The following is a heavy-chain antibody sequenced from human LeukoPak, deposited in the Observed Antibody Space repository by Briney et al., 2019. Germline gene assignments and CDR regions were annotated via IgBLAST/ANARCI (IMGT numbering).Heavy chain of an antibody. CDR2: ISYDGSNK. CDR1: GFTFSSYA. V-gene: IGHV3-30-3*01. D-gene: IGHD5-12*01. Sequence: GGSLRLSCAASGFTFSSYAMHWVRQAPGKGLEWVAVISYDGSNKYYADSVKGRFTISRDNSKNTLYLQMNSLRAEDTAVYYCARDRKSGYDPYYYYGMDVWGQGTTVTVSS. J-gene: IGHJ6*02. CDR3: ARDRKSGYDPYYYYGMDV.